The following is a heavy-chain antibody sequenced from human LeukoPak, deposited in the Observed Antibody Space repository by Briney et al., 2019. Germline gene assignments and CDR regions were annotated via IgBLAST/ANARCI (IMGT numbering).Heavy chain of an antibody. J-gene: IGHJ4*02. D-gene: IGHD3-16*01. CDR1: GFTFSSYA. CDR3: ARIRGGPIDY. Sequence: GGSLRLSCAASGFTFSSYAMSWVRQAPGKGLEWVSAISGSGGSTYYADSVKGRFTISRDNSKNSLYLQMNSLRPEDTAVFYCARIRGGPIDYWGQGTLVTVSS. CDR2: ISGSGGST. V-gene: IGHV3-23*01.